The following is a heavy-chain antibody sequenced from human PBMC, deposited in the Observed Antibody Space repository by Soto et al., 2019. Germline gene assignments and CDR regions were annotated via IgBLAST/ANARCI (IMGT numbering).Heavy chain of an antibody. D-gene: IGHD6-13*01. CDR3: ARYEQQLVPSFDY. CDR1: GYSFTSYW. V-gene: IGHV5-10-1*01. CDR2: IDSSDSYT. J-gene: IGHJ4*02. Sequence: GASLKISCTGSGYSFTSYWISWVRQMPGKGLEWMGRIDSSDSYTNYSPSFQGHVTISADKSISTAYLQWSSLKASDTAMYYCARYEQQLVPSFDYWGQGTLVTVSS.